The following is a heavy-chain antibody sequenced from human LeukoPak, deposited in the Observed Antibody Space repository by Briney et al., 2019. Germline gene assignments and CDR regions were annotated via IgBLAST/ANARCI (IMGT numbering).Heavy chain of an antibody. Sequence: PGGSLRLSCAVSGFTFSTKSMNWVRQAPGKGLEWVSYITADSGTTYYADSVKGRFTISRDNAKNSLYLQMNSLRAEDTAVYYCARDCGGGSCYGPYDAFDIWGQGTMVTVSS. D-gene: IGHD2-15*01. CDR3: ARDCGGGSCYGPYDAFDI. V-gene: IGHV3-48*04. CDR2: ITADSGTT. CDR1: GFTFSTKS. J-gene: IGHJ3*02.